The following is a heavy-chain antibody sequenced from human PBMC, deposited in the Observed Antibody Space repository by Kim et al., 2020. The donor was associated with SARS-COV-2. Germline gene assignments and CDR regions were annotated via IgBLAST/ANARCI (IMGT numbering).Heavy chain of an antibody. J-gene: IGHJ4*02. CDR3: ARDHQYSIDY. D-gene: IGHD5-12*01. V-gene: IGHV6-1*01. CDR2: TYYRSKWYY. CDR1: GDSVSSDSAS. Sequence: SQTLSLTCVISGDSVSSDSASCNWIRQSPSRGLEWLGRTYYRSKWYYDYADSVKSRITINPDTSKNQFSLQLKSVTPEDTAMYYCARDHQYSIDYWGQGTPVTVSS.